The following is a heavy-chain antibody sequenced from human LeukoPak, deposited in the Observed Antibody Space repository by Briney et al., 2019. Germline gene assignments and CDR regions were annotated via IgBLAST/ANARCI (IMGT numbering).Heavy chain of an antibody. CDR3: ARDGYYDSSGCDY. CDR1: GYTFTGYY. CDR2: INPNSGGT. J-gene: IGHJ4*02. D-gene: IGHD3-22*01. Sequence: ASVKVSCKASGYTFTGYYMHWVRQAPGQGLEWMGWINPNSGGTNYAQKFQGRVTMTRDTSISTAYMELRSLRSDDTAVYYCARDGYYDSSGCDYWGQGTLVTVSS. V-gene: IGHV1-2*02.